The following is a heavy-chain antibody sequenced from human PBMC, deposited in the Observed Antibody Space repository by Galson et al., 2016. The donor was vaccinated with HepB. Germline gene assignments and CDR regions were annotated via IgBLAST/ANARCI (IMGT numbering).Heavy chain of an antibody. J-gene: IGHJ4*02. Sequence: SLRLSCAASGFTFSDHYMDWVRQAPGKGLEWVARIRDKPNSYTTLYAASVQGRFTISRDDSKNSLYLQMNSLKTDDTAVYYCSRGYSSSSPSFDYWGQGTLVTVSS. CDR2: IRDKPNSYTT. D-gene: IGHD6-6*01. CDR3: SRGYSSSSPSFDY. CDR1: GFTFSDHY. V-gene: IGHV3-72*01.